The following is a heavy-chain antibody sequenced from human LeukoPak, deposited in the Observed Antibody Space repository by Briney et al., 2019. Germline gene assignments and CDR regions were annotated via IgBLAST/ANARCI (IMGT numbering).Heavy chain of an antibody. V-gene: IGHV4-30-4*01. D-gene: IGHD3-3*01. CDR1: GGSISSGDYY. Sequence: SETLSLTCTVSGGSISSGDYYWSRIRQPPGKGLEWIGYIYYSGSTYYNPSLKSRVTISVDTSKNQFSLKLSSVTAADTAVYYCARDVVSGYAFDIWGQGTMVTVSS. J-gene: IGHJ3*02. CDR2: IYYSGST. CDR3: ARDVVSGYAFDI.